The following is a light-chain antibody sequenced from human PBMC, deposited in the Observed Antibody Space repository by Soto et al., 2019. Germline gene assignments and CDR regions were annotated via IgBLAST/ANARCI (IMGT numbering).Light chain of an antibody. CDR3: TSYTSSSTWV. CDR2: EVS. CDR1: SSDVGGYNY. V-gene: IGLV2-14*01. J-gene: IGLJ3*02. Sequence: QSALTQPASVSGSPGQSITISCTGTSSDVGGYNYVSWYQQHPGKAPKLMIYEVSNRPSGVSNRFSGSKSGNTASLAISGLQAEDEPDYYCTSYTSSSTWVFGGGTKVTVL.